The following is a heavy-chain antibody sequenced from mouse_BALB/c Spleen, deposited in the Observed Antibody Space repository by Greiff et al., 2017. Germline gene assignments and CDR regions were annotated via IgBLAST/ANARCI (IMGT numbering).Heavy chain of an antibody. Sequence: EVKLVESGGGLVQPGGSLKLSCAASGFTFSSYTMSWVRQTPEKRLEWVAYISNGGGSTYYPDTVKGRFTISRDNAKNTLYLQMSSLKSEDTAMYYCARRDFDNWGQGTTLTVSS. V-gene: IGHV5-12-2*01. CDR1: GFTFSSYT. CDR2: ISNGGGST. J-gene: IGHJ2*01. CDR3: ARRDFDN.